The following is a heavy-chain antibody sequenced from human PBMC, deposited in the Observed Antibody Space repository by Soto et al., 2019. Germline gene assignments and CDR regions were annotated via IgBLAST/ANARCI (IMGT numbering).Heavy chain of an antibody. Sequence: EVQLLESGGGLVQPGGSLRLSCAASGFTFSSYAMSWVRQAPGKGLEWVSAISGSGGSTYYADSVKGRFTISRDNSKNTLYLQMNSLRAEDTAVYYCAKDSIEVAGTLSPRFDYYYYYGMDVWGQGTTVTVS. CDR1: GFTFSSYA. CDR3: AKDSIEVAGTLSPRFDYYYYYGMDV. CDR2: ISGSGGST. D-gene: IGHD6-19*01. V-gene: IGHV3-23*01. J-gene: IGHJ6*02.